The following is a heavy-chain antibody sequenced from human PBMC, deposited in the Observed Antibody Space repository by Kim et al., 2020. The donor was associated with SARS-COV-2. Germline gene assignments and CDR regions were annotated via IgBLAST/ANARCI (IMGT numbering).Heavy chain of an antibody. D-gene: IGHD1-26*01. V-gene: IGHV1-69*06. Sequence: SVKVSCKASGGTFTSYAISWVRQAPGQGLEWMGWIIPIIGTANYAQKLQGRVTITADTSTSTAYMELRSLRSEDTAVYYCARAIATGGSWMDVWGQGTTVTVSS. CDR3: ARAIATGGSWMDV. CDR2: IIPIIGTA. CDR1: GGTFTSYA. J-gene: IGHJ6*02.